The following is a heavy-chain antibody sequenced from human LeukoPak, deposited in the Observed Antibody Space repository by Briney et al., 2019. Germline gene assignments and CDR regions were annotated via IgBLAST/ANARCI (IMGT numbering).Heavy chain of an antibody. J-gene: IGHJ3*02. V-gene: IGHV1-3*01. Sequence: ASVKVSCKASGYTFTSYVMYWVRQAPGQRLEWMGWINAGNGNTEYSQKFQGRLTIIRDTSASTGYMELSSLRSEDTAVHYCARDRSVVTAIRDAFDIWGQGTMVTVSS. CDR1: GYTFTSYV. CDR2: INAGNGNT. CDR3: ARDRSVVTAIRDAFDI. D-gene: IGHD2-21*02.